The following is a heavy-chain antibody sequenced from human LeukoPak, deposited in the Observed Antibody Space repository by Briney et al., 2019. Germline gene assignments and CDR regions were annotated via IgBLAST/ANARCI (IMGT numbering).Heavy chain of an antibody. Sequence: SSETLSLTCTVSGGSISSGSYYWSWIRQPAGKGLEWIGRIYTSGSTNYNPSLKSRATISVDTSKNQFSLKLSSVTAADTAVYYCARVPAMHFLLDYWGQGTLVTASS. D-gene: IGHD3-3*02. CDR1: GGSISSGSYY. CDR3: ARVPAMHFLLDY. J-gene: IGHJ4*02. CDR2: IYTSGST. V-gene: IGHV4-61*02.